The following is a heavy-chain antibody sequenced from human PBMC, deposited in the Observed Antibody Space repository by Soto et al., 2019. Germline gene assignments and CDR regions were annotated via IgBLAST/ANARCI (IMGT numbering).Heavy chain of an antibody. CDR1: GDSVSSNSAA. CDR2: TYYRSRWYN. CDR3: ARSLSSSSGYFDP. V-gene: IGHV6-1*01. J-gene: IGHJ5*02. Sequence: SQTLSLTCAISGDSVSSNSAAWNWIRQSPSRGLEWLGRTYYRSRWYNDYAVSVKSRMTVNPDTSKSQFFLRLTSVTAADTAMYYCARSLSSSSGYFDPWGQGTLVTVSS. D-gene: IGHD6-6*01.